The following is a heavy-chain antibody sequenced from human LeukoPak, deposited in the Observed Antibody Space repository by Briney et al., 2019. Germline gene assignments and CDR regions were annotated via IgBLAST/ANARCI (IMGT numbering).Heavy chain of an antibody. D-gene: IGHD2-2*01. CDR2: IYSRGNT. V-gene: IGHV4-4*07. CDR1: GGSISGYY. CDR3: ARDGGYCSGTSCSDSPHY. J-gene: IGHJ4*02. Sequence: SETLSLTCTVSGGSISGYYWSWIRQPAGKGLEWLGRIYSRGNTNYNPSLKSRVTMSLDTSKNQFSLKLNSVTAADTAVYYCARDGGYCSGTSCSDSPHYWGQGTLVTVSS.